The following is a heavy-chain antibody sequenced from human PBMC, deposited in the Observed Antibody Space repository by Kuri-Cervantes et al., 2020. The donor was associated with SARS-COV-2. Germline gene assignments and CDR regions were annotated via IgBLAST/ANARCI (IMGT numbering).Heavy chain of an antibody. Sequence: GESLKISCAASGFTVSSNYMSWARQAPGKGLEWVSVIYSGGSTYYADSVKGRFTISRDSSKNTLYLQMNSLRAEDTAVYYCAGGTTYYYDSSHPGFDYWGQGTLVTVSS. CDR3: AGGTTYYYDSSHPGFDY. CDR1: GFTVSSNY. D-gene: IGHD3-22*01. V-gene: IGHV3-53*01. J-gene: IGHJ4*02. CDR2: IYSGGST.